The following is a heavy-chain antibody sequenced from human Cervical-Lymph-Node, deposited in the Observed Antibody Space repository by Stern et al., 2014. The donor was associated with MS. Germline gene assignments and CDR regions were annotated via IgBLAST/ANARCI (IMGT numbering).Heavy chain of an antibody. V-gene: IGHV1-69*01. CDR3: ARGSVYYDFWITSYGHFQF. J-gene: IGHJ4*02. D-gene: IGHD3-3*01. CDR1: GGTFSNYA. Sequence: VQLVQSGAEVKKPGSSVKVSCKTSGGTFSNYAFNWVRQAPGQGPEWMGGIIPILNTADYAQNFQGRVTITADESTNTTYMELSGLKSEDTAVYFCARGSVYYDFWITSYGHFQFWGQGTLVTVSS. CDR2: IIPILNTA.